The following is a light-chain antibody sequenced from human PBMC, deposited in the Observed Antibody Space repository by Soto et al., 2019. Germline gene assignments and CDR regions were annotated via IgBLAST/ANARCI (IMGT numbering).Light chain of an antibody. CDR1: QDINSW. CDR3: QQSKSFPLT. V-gene: IGKV1-12*01. Sequence: DIQMTQSPSSVSASVGDRVTITCRASQDINSWLTWYQQKPGKAPKVLIYIASRLQPGVPSRFSGRGSGTDFSLTISNLQXXXXATYFCQQSKSFPLTFGGGTKVEIK. CDR2: IAS. J-gene: IGKJ4*01.